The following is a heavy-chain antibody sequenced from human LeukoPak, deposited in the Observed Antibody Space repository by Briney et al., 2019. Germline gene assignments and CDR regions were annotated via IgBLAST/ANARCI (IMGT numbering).Heavy chain of an antibody. V-gene: IGHV1-18*04. CDR3: ARLNFIAAAAFDP. J-gene: IGHJ5*02. CDR1: GETFSNSV. Sequence: ASVKVSCKGSGETFSNSVISWVRQAPGQGLEWMGRIIPNLAITNYAQKLQGRVTMTTDTSTSTAYMELRSLRSDDTAVYYCARLNFIAAAAFDPWGQGTLVTVSS. CDR2: IIPNLAIT. D-gene: IGHD6-13*01.